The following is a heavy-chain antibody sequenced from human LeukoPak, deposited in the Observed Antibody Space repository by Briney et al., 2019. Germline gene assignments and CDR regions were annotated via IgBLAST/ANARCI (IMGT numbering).Heavy chain of an antibody. Sequence: SETLSLTCAVYGGSFSGYYWSWIRQPPGKGLEWIGEINHSGSTNYNPSLKSRVTISVDTSKNQFSLKLSSVTAADTAAYYCAAYRWPNLFDPWGPGTLVTVSS. CDR3: AAYRWPNLFDP. D-gene: IGHD2-8*02. CDR2: INHSGST. CDR1: GGSFSGYY. J-gene: IGHJ5*02. V-gene: IGHV4-34*01.